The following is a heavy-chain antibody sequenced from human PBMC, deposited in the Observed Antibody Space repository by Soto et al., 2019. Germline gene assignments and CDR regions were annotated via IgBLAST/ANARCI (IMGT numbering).Heavy chain of an antibody. Sequence: SVKVSCKASGGTFSSYAISWLRQAPGQGLEWMGGIIPIFGTANYAQKFQGRVTITADKSTSTAYMELSSLRSEDTAVYYCARGAPDLPLDYWGQGTLVTVSS. CDR1: GGTFSSYA. V-gene: IGHV1-69*06. J-gene: IGHJ4*02. CDR2: IIPIFGTA. D-gene: IGHD3-10*01. CDR3: ARGAPDLPLDY.